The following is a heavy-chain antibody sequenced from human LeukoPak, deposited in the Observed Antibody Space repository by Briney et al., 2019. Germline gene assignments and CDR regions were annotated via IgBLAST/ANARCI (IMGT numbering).Heavy chain of an antibody. CDR1: GFTFDDYA. CDR2: ISWDGGST. V-gene: IGHV3-43D*03. CDR3: ARGRERVYYYDSSGQFDY. D-gene: IGHD3-22*01. J-gene: IGHJ4*02. Sequence: GGSLRLSCAASGFTFDDYAMHWVRQAPGKGLEWVSLISWDGGSTYYADSVKGRFTISRDNSKNSLYLQMNSLRAEDTALYYCARGRERVYYYDSSGQFDYWGQGTLVTVSS.